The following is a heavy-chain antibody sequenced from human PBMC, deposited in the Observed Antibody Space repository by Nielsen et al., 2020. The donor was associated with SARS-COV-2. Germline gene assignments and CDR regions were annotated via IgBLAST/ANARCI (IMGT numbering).Heavy chain of an antibody. V-gene: IGHV1-46*01. Sequence: ASVKVSCKASGYTFTSYYMHWVRQAPGQGLEWMGIINPSGGSTSYAQKFQGRVTMTRDTSTSTVYMELSSLRSEDTAVYYCARDIPYYASEDYFDYWGQGTLVTVSS. CDR3: ARDIPYYASEDYFDY. J-gene: IGHJ4*02. D-gene: IGHD2-2*01. CDR2: INPSGGST. CDR1: GYTFTSYY.